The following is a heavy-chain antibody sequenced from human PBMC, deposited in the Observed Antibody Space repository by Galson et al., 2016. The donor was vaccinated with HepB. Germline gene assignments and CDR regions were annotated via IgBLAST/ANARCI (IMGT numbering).Heavy chain of an antibody. J-gene: IGHJ4*02. CDR1: GFTFTSYS. D-gene: IGHD3-3*01. Sequence: SLRLSCAASGFTFTSYSMNWVRQAPGKGLEWISHISSSSATINYADSVKGRFTISRDNAKNSLYLQMNSLRDDDMAVYYCTSGVYWGQGALVTVSS. V-gene: IGHV3-48*02. CDR3: TSGVY. CDR2: ISSSSATI.